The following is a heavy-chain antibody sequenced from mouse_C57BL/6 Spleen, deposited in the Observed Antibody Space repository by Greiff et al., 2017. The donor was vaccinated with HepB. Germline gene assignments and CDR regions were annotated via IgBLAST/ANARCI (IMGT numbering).Heavy chain of an antibody. CDR2: IHPNSGST. D-gene: IGHD2-10*01. J-gene: IGHJ4*01. Sequence: QVQLQQPGAELVKPGASVTLSCTASGYTFTSYWMHWVNQRPGQGLEWIGMIHPNSGSTNYNEKFKSKATLTVDKSSSTAYMQLSSLTSEDSAVYYCELVDAYRKNAMDYWGQGTSVTVSS. CDR3: ELVDAYRKNAMDY. CDR1: GYTFTSYW. V-gene: IGHV1-64*01.